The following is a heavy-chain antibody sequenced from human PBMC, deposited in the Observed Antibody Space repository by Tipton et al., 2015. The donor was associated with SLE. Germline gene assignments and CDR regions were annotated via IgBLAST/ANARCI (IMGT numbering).Heavy chain of an antibody. CDR3: AKDQGWNWNLGGFFDY. CDR1: GLTVSSNH. CDR2: ISGSGGST. D-gene: IGHD1-1*01. J-gene: IGHJ4*02. V-gene: IGHV3-23*01. Sequence: SLRLSCAASGLTVSSNHMSWVRQAPGKGLEWVSGISGSGGSTYYADSVKGRFTISRDNSKNMLYLQMNSLRAEDRAVYYCAKDQGWNWNLGGFFDYWGQGSLVTVSS.